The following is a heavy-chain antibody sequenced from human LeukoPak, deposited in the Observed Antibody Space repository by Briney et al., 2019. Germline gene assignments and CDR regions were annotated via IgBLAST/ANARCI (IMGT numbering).Heavy chain of an antibody. J-gene: IGHJ6*02. CDR3: ARDQGAVNV. CDR2: IDGDGTEK. Sequence: GGSLRLSCAASAFTFNRYWMNWVRQAPGKGLEWVAGIDGDGTEKYYVESVKGRFTISRDNAKKSVYLQMNSLRAEDTAVYYCARDQGAVNVWGQGTTVTVSS. V-gene: IGHV3-7*01. CDR1: AFTFNRYW. D-gene: IGHD3-22*01.